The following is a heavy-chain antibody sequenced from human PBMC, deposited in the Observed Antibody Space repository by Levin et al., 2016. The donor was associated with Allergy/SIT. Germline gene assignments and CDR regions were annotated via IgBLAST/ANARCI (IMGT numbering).Heavy chain of an antibody. V-gene: IGHV4-39*07. CDR1: GGSISSSSYY. Sequence: SETLSLTCTVSGGSISSSSYYWGWIRQPPGKGLEWIGSIYYSGSTYYNPSLKSRVTISVDTSKNQFSLKLSSVTAADTAVYYCASSVWGDYEVDYWGQGTLVTVSS. CDR2: IYYSGST. D-gene: IGHD4-17*01. J-gene: IGHJ4*02. CDR3: ASSVWGDYEVDY.